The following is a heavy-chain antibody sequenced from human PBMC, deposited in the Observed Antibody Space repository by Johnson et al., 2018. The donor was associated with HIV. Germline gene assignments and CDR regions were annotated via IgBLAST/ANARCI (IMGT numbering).Heavy chain of an antibody. V-gene: IGHV3-23*04. CDR1: GFTFSSYA. J-gene: IGHJ3*02. Sequence: VQLVESGGGLVQPGGSLRLSCAASGFTFSSYAMSWVRQAPGKGLEWVSAISGSGGSTYYADSVKGRFTISRDNAKNSLYLQMNSLRAEDTALYYCAKARGYSSSWDAFDIWGQGTMVTVSS. CDR3: AKARGYSSSWDAFDI. D-gene: IGHD6-13*01. CDR2: ISGSGGST.